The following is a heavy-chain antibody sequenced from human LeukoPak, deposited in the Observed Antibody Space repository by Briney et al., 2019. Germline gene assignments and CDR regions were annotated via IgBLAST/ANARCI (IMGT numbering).Heavy chain of an antibody. CDR2: IYYSGST. CDR3: ARPYRIAAAPLGY. V-gene: IGHV4-39*07. D-gene: IGHD6-13*01. Sequence: SETLSLTCTVSGGSISSSSYYWGWIRQPPGKGLEWIGSIYYSGSTYYNPSLKSRVTISVDTSKNQFSLKLSSVTAADTAVYYCARPYRIAAAPLGYWGQGTLVTVSS. CDR1: GGSISSSSYY. J-gene: IGHJ4*02.